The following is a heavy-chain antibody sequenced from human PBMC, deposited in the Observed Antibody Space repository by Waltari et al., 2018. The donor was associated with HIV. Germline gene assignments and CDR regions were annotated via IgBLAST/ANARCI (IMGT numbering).Heavy chain of an antibody. V-gene: IGHV4-34*02. J-gene: IGHJ5*02. D-gene: IGHD1-26*01. CDR2: VSHSGNT. CDR3: ARYSCRLTKDWFDP. Sequence: QVQLQQWGAGLLKSSETLSLICAVYDGSLSGYYWAWIRQPPGRGLEWIGEVSHSGNTNYNPSLKSRVTVAIDTSKNQFSLKMRLLTAADTAMYFCARYSCRLTKDWFDPWGQGTLVSVS. CDR1: DGSLSGYY.